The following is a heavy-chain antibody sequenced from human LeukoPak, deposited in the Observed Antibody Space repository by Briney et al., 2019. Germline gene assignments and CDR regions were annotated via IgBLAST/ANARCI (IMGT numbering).Heavy chain of an antibody. CDR2: ITDSGTGT. J-gene: IGHJ4*02. V-gene: IGHV3-23*01. CDR3: AKATWIQLWPRGYFDY. D-gene: IGHD5-18*01. Sequence: GGSLRLSCAASGFTFSSYALSWVRQAPGKGLEWVSGITDSGTGTYYADSVKGRFTISRDNSKNTLYLQMNSLRAEDTAVYYCAKATWIQLWPRGYFDYWGQGTLVTVSS. CDR1: GFTFSSYA.